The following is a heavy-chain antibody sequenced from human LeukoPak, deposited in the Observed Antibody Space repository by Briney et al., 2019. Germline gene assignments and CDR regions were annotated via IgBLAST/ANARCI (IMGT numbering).Heavy chain of an antibody. J-gene: IGHJ4*02. D-gene: IGHD5-12*01. V-gene: IGHV1-2*02. Sequence: ASVKVSCKASGYTFTGYYMHWVRQAPGQGLEWMGWINPNSGGTNYAQKFQGRVTMTRDTSISTAYMELSRLRSDDTAVYYCARGRGRRGYSGYDSASDYWGQGTLVTVSS. CDR3: ARGRGRRGYSGYDSASDY. CDR1: GYTFTGYY. CDR2: INPNSGGT.